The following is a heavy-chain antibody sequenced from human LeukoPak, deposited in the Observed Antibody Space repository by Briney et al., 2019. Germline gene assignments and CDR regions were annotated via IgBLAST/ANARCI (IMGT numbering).Heavy chain of an antibody. CDR2: IYPRDSDT. J-gene: IGHJ4*02. V-gene: IGHV5-51*01. D-gene: IGHD3-16*01. CDR3: ARHSDVVGAI. Sequence: ESLKISCEASGYTFTHQRIGWVRQMPGTGLEWVGIIYPRDSDTIYSPSFQGHVTISADTSINTAYLEWRSLEASDTAMYYCARHSDVVGAIWGQGTQVTVSP. CDR1: GYTFTHQR.